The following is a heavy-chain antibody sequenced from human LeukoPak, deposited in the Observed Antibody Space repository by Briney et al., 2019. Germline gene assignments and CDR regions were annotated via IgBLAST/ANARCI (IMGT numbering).Heavy chain of an antibody. CDR3: ARGSLGGWYLDYFDY. D-gene: IGHD6-19*01. J-gene: IGHJ4*02. Sequence: GGSLRLSCAASGFTFSSYDMHWVRQATGKGLEWVSAIGTAGDTYYPGSVKGRFTISREDAKISLYLQMNSLRAGDTAVYYCARGSLGGWYLDYFDYWGQGTLVTVSS. V-gene: IGHV3-13*01. CDR2: IGTAGDT. CDR1: GFTFSSYD.